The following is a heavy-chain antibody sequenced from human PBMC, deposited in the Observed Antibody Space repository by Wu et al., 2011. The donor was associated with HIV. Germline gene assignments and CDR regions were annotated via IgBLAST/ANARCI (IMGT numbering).Heavy chain of an antibody. D-gene: IGHD5-18*01. CDR1: GGTFNSYA. CDR2: IIAIFGTA. J-gene: IGHJ4*02. V-gene: IGHV1-69*14. CDR3: ATSRGYSFGYGDY. Sequence: QVQPVQSGAEVKKPGSSVKVSCKASGGTFNSYAISWVRQAPGQGLEWMGGIIAIFGTANYAQKFQGRVTITADTSTDTTYMELSSLRSEDTAVYYCATSRGYSFGYGDYWGQGTLVTVSS.